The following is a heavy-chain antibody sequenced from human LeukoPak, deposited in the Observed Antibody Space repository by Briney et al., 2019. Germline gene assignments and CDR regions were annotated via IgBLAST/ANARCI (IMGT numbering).Heavy chain of an antibody. D-gene: IGHD6-19*01. V-gene: IGHV3-74*01. Sequence: GGSLRLSCAASGFTLSSYWMHWVRQAPGKGLVWVSRINPDGSSTSYADSVKGRFTISRDNAKNTLYLQMNSLRVEDTAVYYCARVDIGGWYWLDPWGQGTQVTVPS. J-gene: IGHJ5*02. CDR3: ARVDIGGWYWLDP. CDR2: INPDGSST. CDR1: GFTLSSYW.